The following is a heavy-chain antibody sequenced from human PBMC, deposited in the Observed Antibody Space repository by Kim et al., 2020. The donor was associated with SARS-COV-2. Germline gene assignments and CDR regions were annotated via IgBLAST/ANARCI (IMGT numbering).Heavy chain of an antibody. Sequence: TNYNHSLRGRVDMSADMSKNQFSLKLYSVTAADTAIYYCARHEDYRSFDYWGQGILVTVSS. V-gene: IGHV4-59*08. CDR2: T. D-gene: IGHD3-16*02. CDR3: ARHEDYRSFDY. J-gene: IGHJ4*02.